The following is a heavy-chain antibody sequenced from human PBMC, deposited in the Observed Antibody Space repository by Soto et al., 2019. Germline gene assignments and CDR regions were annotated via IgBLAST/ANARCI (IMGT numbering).Heavy chain of an antibody. V-gene: IGHV1-3*04. CDR3: ARRDGFDY. Sequence: QVQLVQSGAEVKKPGASVKVSCKASGYTLTSYSIHWVRQAPGQSLEWMGWIRTTNGNTKYSQNFQGRVTITRDTSASTAYMELNSLTSEDTAVYYCARRDGFDYWGQGTLVTVSS. CDR2: IRTTNGNT. CDR1: GYTLTSYS. J-gene: IGHJ4*02.